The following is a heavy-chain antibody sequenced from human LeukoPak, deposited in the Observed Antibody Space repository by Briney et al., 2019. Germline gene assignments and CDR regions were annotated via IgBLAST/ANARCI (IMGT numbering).Heavy chain of an antibody. CDR1: GYSFTSYW. V-gene: IGHV5-51*01. D-gene: IGHD3-10*01. J-gene: IGHJ4*02. Sequence: GESLKISCKGSGYSFTSYWIGWVRQMPGKGLEWMGIIYPGDSDTRYSPSFQGQVTISADKSISTAYLQWSSLKASDTAMYYCARLSPNYYGSGSYPQTFDYWGQGTLVTVSS. CDR2: IYPGDSDT. CDR3: ARLSPNYYGSGSYPQTFDY.